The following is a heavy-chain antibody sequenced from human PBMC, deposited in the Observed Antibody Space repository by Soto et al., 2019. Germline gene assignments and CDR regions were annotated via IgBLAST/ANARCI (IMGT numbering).Heavy chain of an antibody. CDR2: IYIDDT. CDR1: GYTFSSFG. V-gene: IGHV1-18*01. D-gene: IGHD1-1*01. Sequence: ASVKVSCKASGYTFSSFGFSWMRQAPGQGLEWMGWIYIDDTKFAQNFQGRVTMTTDTSTSTVYMELRSLRSDDTAVYYCARDRDWNLDYWGQGTPVTVS. J-gene: IGHJ4*02. CDR3: ARDRDWNLDY.